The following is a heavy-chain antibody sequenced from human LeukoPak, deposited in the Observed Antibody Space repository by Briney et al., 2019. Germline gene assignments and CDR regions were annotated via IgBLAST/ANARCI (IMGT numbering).Heavy chain of an antibody. J-gene: IGHJ4*02. CDR3: ARGHTYYYDSSGPDY. V-gene: IGHV4-34*01. Sequence: PSETLSLTCAVYGGSFSGYYWSWIRQPPGKGLEWIGEINHSGSTNYNPSLKSRVTISVDTSKNQFSLKLSSVTAADTAVYYCARGHTYYYDSSGPDYWGQGTLVPVSS. CDR2: INHSGST. CDR1: GGSFSGYY. D-gene: IGHD3-22*01.